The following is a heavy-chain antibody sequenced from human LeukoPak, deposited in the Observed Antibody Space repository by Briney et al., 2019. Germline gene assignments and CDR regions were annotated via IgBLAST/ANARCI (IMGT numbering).Heavy chain of an antibody. J-gene: IGHJ4*02. CDR1: GFTFSSYE. D-gene: IGHD3-22*01. Sequence: GGSLRLSCAASGFTFSSYEMNWVRQAPGKGLEWVSYISSSGSTIYYADSVKGRFTISRDNAKNSLYLQMNSLRAEDTAVYYCARESYRGGYYFDYWGQGALVTVSS. CDR2: ISSSGSTI. CDR3: ARESYRGGYYFDY. V-gene: IGHV3-48*03.